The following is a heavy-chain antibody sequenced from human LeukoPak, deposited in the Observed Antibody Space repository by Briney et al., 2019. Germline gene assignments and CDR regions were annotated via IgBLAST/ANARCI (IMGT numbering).Heavy chain of an antibody. CDR3: ARHWPTEGDRFGPWSGSPHI. Sequence: SETLSLTCTVSGGSISSGDYYWSWIRQPPGKGLEWIGYIYYSGSTYYNPSLKSRVTISVDTSKNQFSLKLSSVTAADTAVYYCARHWPTEGDRFGPWSGSPHIWGQGTMVTVSS. CDR2: IYYSGST. J-gene: IGHJ3*02. CDR1: GGSISSGDYY. V-gene: IGHV4-30-4*01. D-gene: IGHD3-3*01.